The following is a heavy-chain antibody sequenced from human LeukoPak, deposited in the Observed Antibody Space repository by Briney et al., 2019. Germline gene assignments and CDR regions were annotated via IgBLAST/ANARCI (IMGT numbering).Heavy chain of an antibody. J-gene: IGHJ4*02. V-gene: IGHV3-23*01. CDR1: GFTFNNYA. CDR3: FFPGITGKVY. CDR2: ISVSGGST. D-gene: IGHD1-20*01. Sequence: GGSLRLSCAASGFTFNNYAMSWVRQAPGKGLEWVSGISVSGGSTFYADSVKGRFTISRDNSKNTLYLQMNSLRAEDTAVYYCFFPGITGKVYWGQGTLVTVSS.